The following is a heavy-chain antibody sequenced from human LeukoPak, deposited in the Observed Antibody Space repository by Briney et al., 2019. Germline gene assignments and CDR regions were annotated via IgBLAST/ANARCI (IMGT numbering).Heavy chain of an antibody. CDR2: IRYDGSNK. J-gene: IGHJ4*02. D-gene: IGHD5-24*01. CDR1: GFTFSSYG. Sequence: TGGSLRLSCAASGFTFSSYGMHWVRQAPGKGLEWVAFIRYDGSNKYYADSVKGRFTISRDNSKNTLYLQMNSLRAEDTAVYYCAKDEGQMATIPWAFDYWGQGTLVTVSS. CDR3: AKDEGQMATIPWAFDY. V-gene: IGHV3-30*02.